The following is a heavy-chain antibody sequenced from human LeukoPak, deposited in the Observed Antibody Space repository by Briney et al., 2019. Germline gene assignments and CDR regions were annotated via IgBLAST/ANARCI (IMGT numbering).Heavy chain of an antibody. J-gene: IGHJ4*02. CDR3: GRGVGYIAEGIDY. CDR2: IKQDGSKK. V-gene: IGHV3-7*04. CDR1: GFPFSSYW. Sequence: GGSLRLSCVASGFPFSSYWMTWVRQAPGKGLEWVANIKQDGSKKSYVDSMKGVFTIVRNNNNNSLYLQRNGLRAEKTVYYCGRGVGYIAEGIDYWGQGTLVTVSS. D-gene: IGHD5-24*01.